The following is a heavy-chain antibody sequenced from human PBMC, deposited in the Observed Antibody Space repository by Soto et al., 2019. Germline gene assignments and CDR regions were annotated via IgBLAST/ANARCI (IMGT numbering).Heavy chain of an antibody. CDR3: ARDFYCSGGSCYGDY. D-gene: IGHD2-15*01. CDR1: GFTFSSYW. CDR2: IKQDGSEK. Sequence: GGSLGLSCAACGFTFSSYWMSWVRQAPGKGLEWVANIKQDGSEKYYVDSVKGRFTISRDNAKNSLYLQMNSLRAEDTAVYYCARDFYCSGGSCYGDYWGQGTLVTVSS. J-gene: IGHJ4*02. V-gene: IGHV3-7*01.